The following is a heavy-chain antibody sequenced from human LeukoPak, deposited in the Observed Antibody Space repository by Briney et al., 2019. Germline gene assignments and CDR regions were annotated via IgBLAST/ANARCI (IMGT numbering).Heavy chain of an antibody. Sequence: GGSLRLSCVASGFTFSSYGMHWVRQAPGKGLEWVAFIRYDGSNKYYADSVKGRFTISRDNSKNTLYLQMNSLRAEDTAAYYCAKVVVVAATFHYWGQGTLVTVSS. J-gene: IGHJ4*02. CDR1: GFTFSSYG. V-gene: IGHV3-30*02. CDR2: IRYDGSNK. D-gene: IGHD2-15*01. CDR3: AKVVVVAATFHY.